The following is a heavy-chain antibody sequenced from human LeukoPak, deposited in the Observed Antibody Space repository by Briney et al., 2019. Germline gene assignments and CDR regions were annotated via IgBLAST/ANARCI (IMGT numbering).Heavy chain of an antibody. CDR1: GGSISSYY. V-gene: IGHV4-59*01. J-gene: IGHJ3*02. D-gene: IGHD3-22*01. CDR2: IYYSGST. CDR3: ARANYDSSGYSRGTDAFDI. Sequence: SETLSLTCTVSGGSISSYYWSWIRQPPGKGLVWNGYIYYSGSTNYNPSLKSRVTISVDTSKNQFSLKLSSVTAADTAVYYCARANYDSSGYSRGTDAFDIWGQGTMVTVSS.